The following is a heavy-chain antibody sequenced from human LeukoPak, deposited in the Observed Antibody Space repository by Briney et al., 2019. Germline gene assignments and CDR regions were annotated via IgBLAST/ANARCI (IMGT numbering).Heavy chain of an antibody. CDR2: MNPRGGRT. V-gene: IGHV1-46*01. CDR1: GSCITTYY. D-gene: IGHD4-23*01. J-gene: IGHJ4*02. Sequence: GASVKVSCEASGSCITTYYMYWMRPPPGQGLEWMGTMNPRGGRTNYAQKYEGRVTMISDPSTSTVYMELSSLRFKYTAVYYCARVDDYGGNSVGYWGQGTLVTV. CDR3: ARVDDYGGNSVGY.